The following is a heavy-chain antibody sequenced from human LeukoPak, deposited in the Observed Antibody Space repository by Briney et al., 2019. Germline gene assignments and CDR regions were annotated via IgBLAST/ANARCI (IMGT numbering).Heavy chain of an antibody. D-gene: IGHD2-15*01. J-gene: IGHJ3*02. CDR3: ARDEVGGDVVVVAFDI. Sequence: SETLSLTCTVSGYSISSGYYWGWIRQPPGKGLEWIGSIYYSGSTYYNPSLKSRVTISVDTSKNQFSLKLSSVTAADTAVYYCARDEVGGDVVVVAFDIWGQGTMVTVSS. CDR2: IYYSGST. V-gene: IGHV4-38-2*02. CDR1: GYSISSGYY.